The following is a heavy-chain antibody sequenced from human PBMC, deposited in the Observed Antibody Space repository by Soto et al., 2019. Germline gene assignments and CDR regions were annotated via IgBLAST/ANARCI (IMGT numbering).Heavy chain of an antibody. Sequence: QVQLQESGPGLVKPSQTLSLTCTVSGGSISSGGYYWSWIRQHPGKGLEWIGYIYYTGSTYYNPSLKSRVTISVDTSKTQFSLKLRSVTAADTAVYYCARVGPRNYYDSSGYYYYFDYWGQGTLVTVSS. J-gene: IGHJ4*02. CDR2: IYYTGST. CDR3: ARVGPRNYYDSSGYYYYFDY. CDR1: GGSISSGGYY. D-gene: IGHD3-22*01. V-gene: IGHV4-31*03.